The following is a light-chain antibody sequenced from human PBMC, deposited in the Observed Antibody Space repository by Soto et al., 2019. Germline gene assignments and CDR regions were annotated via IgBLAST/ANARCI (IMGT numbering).Light chain of an antibody. CDR3: QKYNNAPFT. V-gene: IGKV1-27*01. Sequence: DIQMTQSPSSLSASVGDRVTSTCRASQDIRNYLAWYQQKPGKVPKLLIYGASSLQLGVPSRFSGSGSGTDFTLTISSLQSEDGASYYCQKYNNAPFTFGGGTKVEIK. CDR2: GAS. CDR1: QDIRNY. J-gene: IGKJ4*01.